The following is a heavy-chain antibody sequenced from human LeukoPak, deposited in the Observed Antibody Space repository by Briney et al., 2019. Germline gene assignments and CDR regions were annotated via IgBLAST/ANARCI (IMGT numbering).Heavy chain of an antibody. Sequence: SETLSLTCTVSGGSISSYYWSWIRQPAGKGLEWIGRIYTSGSTNYNPSLKSRVTMSVDTSKNQFSLKLSSVTAAGTAVYYCARGPPYCSSTSCSTNNWFDPWGQGTLVTVSS. V-gene: IGHV4-4*07. CDR1: GGSISSYY. D-gene: IGHD2-2*01. J-gene: IGHJ5*02. CDR3: ARGPPYCSSTSCSTNNWFDP. CDR2: IYTSGST.